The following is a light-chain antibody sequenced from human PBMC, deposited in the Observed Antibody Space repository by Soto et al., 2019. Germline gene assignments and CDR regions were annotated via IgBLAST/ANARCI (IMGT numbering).Light chain of an antibody. Sequence: EVVMTQSPVTLSVSPGERATLSCRASQSITTNSAWYQQKPGQAPRLLIYGASTRATGVPARFSGSGSGTQFTLTINSLQSEDFAVYYCQQYNDWPPKRTFGQGTKVDIK. CDR3: QQYNDWPPKRT. CDR2: GAS. CDR1: QSITTN. V-gene: IGKV3-15*01. J-gene: IGKJ1*01.